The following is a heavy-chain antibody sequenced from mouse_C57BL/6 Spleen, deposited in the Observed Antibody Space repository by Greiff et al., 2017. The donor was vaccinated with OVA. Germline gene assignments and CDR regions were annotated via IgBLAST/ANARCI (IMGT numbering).Heavy chain of an antibody. CDR3: AVSSGYGFDY. D-gene: IGHD3-2*02. Sequence: QVQLQQPGAELVMPGASVKLSCKASGYTFTSYWMHWVKQRPGQGLEWIGEIDPSDSYTNYNQKFKGKSTLTVDKSSSTAYMQLSSLTSEDSAVYYCAVSSGYGFDYWGQGTTLTVSS. V-gene: IGHV1-69*01. CDR1: GYTFTSYW. J-gene: IGHJ2*01. CDR2: IDPSDSYT.